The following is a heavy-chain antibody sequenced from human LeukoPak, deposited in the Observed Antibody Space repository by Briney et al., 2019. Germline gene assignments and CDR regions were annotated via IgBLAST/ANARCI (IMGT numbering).Heavy chain of an antibody. CDR3: ARDEEMATIIGWFDP. Sequence: GGSLRLSCAASGFTFSSYSMNWVRQAPGKGLEWVSSISSSSSYIYYADSVKGRFTISRDNAKNSLYLQMNSLRAEDTAVYYCARDEEMATIIGWFDPWGQGTLVTVSS. D-gene: IGHD5-24*01. CDR1: GFTFSSYS. J-gene: IGHJ5*02. V-gene: IGHV3-21*01. CDR2: ISSSSSYI.